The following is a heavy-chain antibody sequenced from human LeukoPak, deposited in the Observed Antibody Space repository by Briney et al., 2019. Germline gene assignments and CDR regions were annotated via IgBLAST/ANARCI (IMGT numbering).Heavy chain of an antibody. CDR1: GFTFDDYG. D-gene: IGHD6-19*01. CDR3: AKDKDGSGRFYYYYMDV. J-gene: IGHJ6*03. CDR2: INWNGVST. Sequence: PGGSLRLSCAASGFTFDDYGMNWVRQAPGKGLEWVSGINWNGVSTGYADSVKGRFTISRDNSKNTLYLQMNSLRAEDTAVYYCAKDKDGSGRFYYYYMDVWGKGTTVTISS. V-gene: IGHV3-20*04.